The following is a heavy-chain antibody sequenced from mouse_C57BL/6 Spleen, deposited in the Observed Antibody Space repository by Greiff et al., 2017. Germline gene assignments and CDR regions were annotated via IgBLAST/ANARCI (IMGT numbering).Heavy chain of an antibody. CDR1: GFTFSSYG. CDR2: ISSGGSYT. Sequence: EVKLVESGGDLVKPGGSLKLSCAASGFTFSSYGMSWVRQTPDKRLEWVATISSGGSYTYYPDSVKGRFTISRDNAKNTLYLQMSSLKSEDTAMYYCAREGNSNPYWGQETLVTVSA. V-gene: IGHV5-6*01. D-gene: IGHD2-5*01. CDR3: AREGNSNPY. J-gene: IGHJ3*01.